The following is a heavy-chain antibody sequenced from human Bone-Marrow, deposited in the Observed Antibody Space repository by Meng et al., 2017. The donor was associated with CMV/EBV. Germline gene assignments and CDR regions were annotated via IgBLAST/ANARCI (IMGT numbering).Heavy chain of an antibody. CDR2: INPNDDT. CDR1: GYSGSDYY. V-gene: IGHV1-2*02. J-gene: IGHJ4*02. CDR3: ARSSGWSRFDY. Sequence: QVQLVQSGAEVKKPGASVKVSCKASGYSGSDYYIHWVRQAPGQWLEWMGWINPNDDTNYAQNFQGRVTMTRDMSINTVYMELSRLTSDDTAVYYCARSSGWSRFDYWGLGTLVTVSS. D-gene: IGHD6-19*01.